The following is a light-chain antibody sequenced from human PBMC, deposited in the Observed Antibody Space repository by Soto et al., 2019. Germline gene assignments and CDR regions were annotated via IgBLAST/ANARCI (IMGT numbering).Light chain of an antibody. CDR3: CSFAGPQSFEV. CDR2: EVN. CDR1: RSDIGDSNF. Sequence: QSVLTQPASVSGSPGQSVTISCTGPRSDIGDSNFISWYQHSPGKAPRLLIYEVNNRPSGVSRRFSGSKAGNTASLTISGLQPEDEADYYCCSFAGPQSFEVFGEGTKVTVL. J-gene: IGLJ1*01. V-gene: IGLV2-14*01.